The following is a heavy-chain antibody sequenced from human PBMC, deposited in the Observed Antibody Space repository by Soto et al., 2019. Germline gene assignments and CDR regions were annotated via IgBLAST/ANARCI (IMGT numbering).Heavy chain of an antibody. J-gene: IGHJ4*02. Sequence: EVQLVESGGGLVQPGGSLKLSCAASGFTFSDSALHWVRQASGKGLEWIGRIRNRTNNYATTFIASVRGRFTISRDDSKNTVYLQMKRLGIDDTAVYYCTSRRDWTAVYPLDYWGQGTLVTVSS. CDR2: IRNRTNNYAT. CDR3: TSRRDWTAVYPLDY. CDR1: GFTFSDSA. D-gene: IGHD2-21*01. V-gene: IGHV3-73*02.